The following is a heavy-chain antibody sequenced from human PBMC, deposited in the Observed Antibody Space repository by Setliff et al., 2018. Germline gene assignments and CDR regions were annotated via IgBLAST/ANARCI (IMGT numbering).Heavy chain of an antibody. V-gene: IGHV3-33*01. CDR3: ASYCSSTSCPFDY. CDR2: IWYDGSNK. D-gene: IGHD2-2*01. CDR1: GFTFSSYG. J-gene: IGHJ4*02. Sequence: GGSLRLSCAASGFTFSSYGMHWVRQAPGRGLEWVAVIWYDGSNKYYADSVKGRFTISRDNSKNTLYLQMNSLRAEDTAVYYCASYCSSTSCPFDYWGQGTLVTVSS.